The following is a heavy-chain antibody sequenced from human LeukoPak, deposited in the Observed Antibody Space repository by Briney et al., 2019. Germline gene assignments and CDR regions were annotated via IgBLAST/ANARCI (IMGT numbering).Heavy chain of an antibody. J-gene: IGHJ5*02. CDR1: GYSLGSGYY. CDR2: IYHSGST. Sequence: PSETLSLTCAVSGYSLGSGYYWGWIRQPPGKGLEWIGSIYHSGSTYYNPSLKSRVTISVVTSKNQFSLKLSSVTAADTAVYYCASGRHPGAFDPWGQGTLVTVSS. D-gene: IGHD2-15*01. V-gene: IGHV4-38-2*01. CDR3: ASGRHPGAFDP.